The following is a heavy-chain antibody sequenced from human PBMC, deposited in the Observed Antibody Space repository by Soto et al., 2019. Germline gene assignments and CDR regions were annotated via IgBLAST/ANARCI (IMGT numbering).Heavy chain of an antibody. CDR3: ARITAYYYDSSPFDY. V-gene: IGHV1-69*01. Sequence: QVQLVQSGAEVKKPGSSVKVSCKASGGTFSSYAISWVRQAPGQGLEWMGGLIPIFGTANYEQKFQGRVTITADESPRTAYMELSSLRSEDTAVYYCARITAYYYDSSPFDYWGQGTLVTVSS. CDR1: GGTFSSYA. CDR2: LIPIFGTA. D-gene: IGHD3-22*01. J-gene: IGHJ4*02.